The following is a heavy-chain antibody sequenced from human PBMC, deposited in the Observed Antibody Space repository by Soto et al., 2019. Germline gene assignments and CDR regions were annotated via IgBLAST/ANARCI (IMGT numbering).Heavy chain of an antibody. V-gene: IGHV3-48*02. CDR1: GFTFSSYS. CDR2: ISSSSSTI. J-gene: IGHJ4*02. Sequence: EVQLVESGGGLVQPGGSLRLSCAASGFTFSSYSMNWVRQAPGKGLEWVSYISSSSSTIYYADSVKGRFTISRDNAKNSLYLQMNSLRDEDTAVYYCARADERLRFLEWLRVPADYWGQGTLVTVSS. CDR3: ARADERLRFLEWLRVPADY. D-gene: IGHD3-3*01.